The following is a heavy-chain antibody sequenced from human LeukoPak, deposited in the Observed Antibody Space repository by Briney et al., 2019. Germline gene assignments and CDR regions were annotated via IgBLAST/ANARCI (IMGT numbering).Heavy chain of an antibody. V-gene: IGHV7-4-1*02. CDR2: INTNTGNP. CDR1: GYTFTSYA. D-gene: IGHD2-21*02. J-gene: IGHJ4*02. Sequence: GASVKVSCKASGYTFTSYAMNWVRQAPGQGLEWMGWINTNTGNPTYAQGFTGRFVFSLDTSVSTAYLQISSLKAEDTAVYYCARAVGCGGDCYSGISDYWGQGTLVTVSS. CDR3: ARAVGCGGDCYSGISDY.